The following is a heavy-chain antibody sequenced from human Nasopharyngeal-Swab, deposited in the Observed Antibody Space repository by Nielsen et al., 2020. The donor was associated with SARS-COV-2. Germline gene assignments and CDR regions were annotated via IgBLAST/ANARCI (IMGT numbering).Heavy chain of an antibody. CDR2: ISSGGST. D-gene: IGHD3-22*01. Sequence: GESLKIYCAVSGFDFTTYAMSWVRQAPGKGLEWVSVISSGGSTYYADSVKGRFTISRDNSKNTLYLQMNSLRAEDTAVYYCAREAPPTYDSSGYYMGGMDVWGQGTTVTVSS. V-gene: IGHV3-53*01. J-gene: IGHJ6*02. CDR3: AREAPPTYDSSGYYMGGMDV. CDR1: GFDFTTYA.